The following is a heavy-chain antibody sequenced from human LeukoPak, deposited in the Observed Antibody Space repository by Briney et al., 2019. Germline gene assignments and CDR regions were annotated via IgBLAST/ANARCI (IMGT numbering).Heavy chain of an antibody. CDR1: RFTYSRLY. CDR3: TYGQGYAMVFYY. J-gene: IGHJ4*02. D-gene: IGHD1-1*01. V-gene: IGHV3-23*01. CDR2: ISGSGGST. Sequence: GGSHRLLHGASRFTYSRLYMRGARQAPGKGLEWVSDISGSGGSTYYADSVRGRFTISRDNSKNTLYLQMNTLRGEDTDVVYCTYGQGYAMVFYYWGQGTLVTVSS.